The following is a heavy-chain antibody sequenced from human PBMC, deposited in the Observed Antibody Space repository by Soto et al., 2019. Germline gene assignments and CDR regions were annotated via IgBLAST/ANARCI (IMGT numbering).Heavy chain of an antibody. Sequence: SETLSLTCSVSGASISSYYWSWIRQPPGKGLEWIGYIYYSGSTNYNPSLKSRVTISVDTSKNQFSLKLSSVTAADTAVYYCARERARRGDNWFDPWGQGTLVTV. CDR1: GASISSYY. V-gene: IGHV4-59*01. CDR2: IYYSGST. D-gene: IGHD6-6*01. J-gene: IGHJ5*02. CDR3: ARERARRGDNWFDP.